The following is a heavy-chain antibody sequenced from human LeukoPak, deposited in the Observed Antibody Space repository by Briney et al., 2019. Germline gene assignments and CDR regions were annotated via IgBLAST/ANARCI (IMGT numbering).Heavy chain of an antibody. CDR1: GFTFSSYA. Sequence: GGSLRLSCAASGFTFSSYAMHWVRQAPGKGLEWVAVISYDGSNKYYADSVKGRFTISRDNSKNTLCLQMNSLRAEDTAVYYCARDSIRDYDFWSGYYTGSKWFDPWGQGTLVTVSS. CDR3: ARDSIRDYDFWSGYYTGSKWFDP. CDR2: ISYDGSNK. V-gene: IGHV3-30-3*01. J-gene: IGHJ5*02. D-gene: IGHD3-3*01.